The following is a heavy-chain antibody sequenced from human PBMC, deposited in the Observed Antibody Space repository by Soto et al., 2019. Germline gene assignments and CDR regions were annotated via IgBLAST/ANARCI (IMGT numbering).Heavy chain of an antibody. D-gene: IGHD3-22*01. CDR1: GGTFSSYA. Sequence: QVQLVQSGAEVKKPGSSVKVSCKASGGTFSSYAISWGRQAPGQGLEWMGGIIPIFGTANYAQKFQGRVTISADESTSTAYMELSSLRSEDTAVYYCAREPASSGYYHVAFDIWGQGTMVTVSS. CDR2: IIPIFGTA. J-gene: IGHJ3*02. V-gene: IGHV1-69*01. CDR3: AREPASSGYYHVAFDI.